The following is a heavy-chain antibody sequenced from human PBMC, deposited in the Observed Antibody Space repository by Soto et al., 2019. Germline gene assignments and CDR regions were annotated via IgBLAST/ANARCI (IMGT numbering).Heavy chain of an antibody. Sequence: SVKVSCKASGGTFSSYAISWVRQAPGQGLEWMGGIIPIFGTANYAQKFQGRVTITADTSKNQLSLKLSSVTAADTAVYYCARGSSPHYGMDVWGQGTTVTVSS. CDR3: ARGSSPHYGMDV. CDR1: GGTFSSYA. V-gene: IGHV1-69*06. D-gene: IGHD6-6*01. J-gene: IGHJ6*02. CDR2: IIPIFGTA.